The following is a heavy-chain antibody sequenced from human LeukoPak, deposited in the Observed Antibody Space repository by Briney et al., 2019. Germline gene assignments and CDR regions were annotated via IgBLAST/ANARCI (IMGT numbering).Heavy chain of an antibody. CDR1: GYTFTSYY. D-gene: IGHD5-18*01. CDR2: INPSGGST. V-gene: IGHV1-46*01. CDR3: ARAEDTAMVTYDY. Sequence: ASVKVSCKASGYTFTSYYMHWVRQAPGQGLEWMGIINPSGGSTSYAQKFQSRVTMTRDMSTSTVYTELSSLRSEDTAVYYCARAEDTAMVTYDYWGQGTLVTVSS. J-gene: IGHJ4*02.